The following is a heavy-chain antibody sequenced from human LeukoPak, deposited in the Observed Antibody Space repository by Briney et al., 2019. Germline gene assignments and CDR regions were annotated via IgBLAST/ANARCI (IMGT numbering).Heavy chain of an antibody. D-gene: IGHD6-13*01. CDR3: ARGTLYSSSWYDYMDV. V-gene: IGHV6-1*01. CDR1: GDSFSSNSAA. Sequence: KISQTLSLTCAISGDSFSSNSAAWNWIRQSPSRGLEWLGRTYYRSKWYNDYAVSVKSRITINPDTSKNQFSLQLNSVTPEDTAVYYCARGTLYSSSWYDYMDVWGKGTTVTVSS. CDR2: TYYRSKWYN. J-gene: IGHJ6*03.